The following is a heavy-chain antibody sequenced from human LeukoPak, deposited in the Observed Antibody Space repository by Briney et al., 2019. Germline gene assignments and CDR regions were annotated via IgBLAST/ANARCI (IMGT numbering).Heavy chain of an antibody. J-gene: IGHJ4*02. CDR3: ARDRPNYCGSDGHYYRRDGDY. CDR2: ITSRGEST. V-gene: IGHV3-23*01. Sequence: GGSLRLSCAASGFTFSIYAMSWVRQAPGKGLQWLSSITSRGESTWYVDSVKGRFTITRDNSENTLYLQMHSLRAEDTAVYYCARDRPNYCGSDGHYYRRDGDYWGRGTLVSVSS. D-gene: IGHD3-10*01. CDR1: GFTFSIYA.